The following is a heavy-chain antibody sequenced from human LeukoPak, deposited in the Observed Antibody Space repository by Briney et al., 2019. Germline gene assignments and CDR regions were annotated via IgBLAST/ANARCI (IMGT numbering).Heavy chain of an antibody. Sequence: PGGSLRLSCAASGFTFSSYSMNWVRQAPGKGLEWVSSISRSSSHMYYADYADSVKGRFTISRDNAKNSLYLQMNSLRADDTAVYYCAGGITAADPFDYWGQGTLVTVSS. CDR1: GFTFSSYS. J-gene: IGHJ4*02. D-gene: IGHD6-13*01. V-gene: IGHV3-21*01. CDR3: AGGITAADPFDY. CDR2: ISRSSSHMYYA.